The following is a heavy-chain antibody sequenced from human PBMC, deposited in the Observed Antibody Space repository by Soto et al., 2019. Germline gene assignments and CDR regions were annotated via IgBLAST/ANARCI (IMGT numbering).Heavy chain of an antibody. CDR1: GYTFTSYD. J-gene: IGHJ6*02. CDR2: MNPNSGNT. CDR3: ASVYCSSTSCYTRYYYGMDV. Sequence: QVQLVQSGAEVKKPGASVKVSCKASGYTFTSYDINWVRQATGQGLEWMGWMNPNSGNTGYAQKFQGRVTMTRNTSISTAYIELSSLRSEDTAVYYCASVYCSSTSCYTRYYYGMDVWGQGTTVTVSS. V-gene: IGHV1-8*01. D-gene: IGHD2-2*02.